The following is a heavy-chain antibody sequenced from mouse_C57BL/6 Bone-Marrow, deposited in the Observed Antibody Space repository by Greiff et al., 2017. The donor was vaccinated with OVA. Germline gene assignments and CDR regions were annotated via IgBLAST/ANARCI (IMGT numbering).Heavy chain of an antibody. CDR2: FYPGSGSI. J-gene: IGHJ2*01. V-gene: IGHV1-62-2*01. CDR3: ARRRELGRGGFDY. CDR1: GYTFTEYT. Sequence: VQLQQSGAELVKPGASVKLSCKASGYTFTEYTIHWVKQRSGQGLEWIGWFYPGSGSIKYNEKFKDKATLTADKSSSTAYMQLSSLKSEDSAVYYCARRRELGRGGFDYWGQGTTLTVSS. D-gene: IGHD3-3*01.